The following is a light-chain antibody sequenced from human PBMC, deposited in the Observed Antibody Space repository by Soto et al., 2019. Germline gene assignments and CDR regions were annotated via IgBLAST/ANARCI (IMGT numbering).Light chain of an antibody. J-gene: IGLJ2*01. CDR3: CSYAGSSTGVV. Sequence: QSALTQPASVSGSPGQSITISCTGTSSDVGSYNLVSWYQQHPGKAPKLMIYEVSKRPSGVSNRFSGSTSGNTASLTISGLQAEDEADYYCCSYAGSSTGVVFGGGTKLTVL. V-gene: IGLV2-23*02. CDR1: SSDVGSYNL. CDR2: EVS.